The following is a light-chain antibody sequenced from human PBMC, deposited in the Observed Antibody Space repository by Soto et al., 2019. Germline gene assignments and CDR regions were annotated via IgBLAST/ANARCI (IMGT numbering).Light chain of an antibody. Sequence: DIQMTQSPSTLSASVGDRVTITCRASQSIDNWLAWYQQKPGKAPKLLIYGASSLGSGVPSRFSGGGSGTEFTLTISSLQPDDFATYYCQQYNTYSMYTFGQGTKLEIK. CDR2: GAS. V-gene: IGKV1-5*01. CDR3: QQYNTYSMYT. J-gene: IGKJ2*01. CDR1: QSIDNW.